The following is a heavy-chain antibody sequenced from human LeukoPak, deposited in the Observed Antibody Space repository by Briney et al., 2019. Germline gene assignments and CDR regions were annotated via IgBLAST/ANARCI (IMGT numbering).Heavy chain of an antibody. D-gene: IGHD6-6*01. CDR3: ASDNSIAAVVDPFDI. V-gene: IGHV1-69*04. J-gene: IGHJ3*02. CDR2: IIALLGIV. Sequence: GSSVKVSCKASRVTFNSGSISWVRQAPGHGLDWLGRIIALLGIVNYGQSFQGKVTITADKSTNTAYMELSSLRSEDTAMYYCASDNSIAAVVDPFDIWGQGTMVTVSS. CDR1: RVTFNSGS.